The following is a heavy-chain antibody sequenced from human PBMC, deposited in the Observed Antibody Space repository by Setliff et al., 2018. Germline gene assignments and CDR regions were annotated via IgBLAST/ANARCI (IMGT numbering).Heavy chain of an antibody. CDR2: IGSSSSTI. CDR3: AKDFWSGYVSYLDP. Sequence: ETLSLTCTVSGASISSSRDYWGWIRQPPGKGLEWIGSSSSTIYYADSVKGRFTISRGNAKNSLYLQMSDLRAEDTAVYYCAKDFWSGYVSYLDPWGQGTLVTVSS. J-gene: IGHJ5*02. V-gene: IGHV3-48*01. CDR1: GASISSSR. D-gene: IGHD3-3*01.